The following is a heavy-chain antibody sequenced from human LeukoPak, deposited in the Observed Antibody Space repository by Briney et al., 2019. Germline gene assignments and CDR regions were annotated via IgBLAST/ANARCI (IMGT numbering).Heavy chain of an antibody. J-gene: IGHJ5*02. V-gene: IGHV4-34*01. Sequence: SETLSLTCAVYGGSVSGYYWSWIRQPPGKGLEWIGEINDSGSTNYNPSLKSRVTISVDTSKNQFSLKLSSVTAADTAVYYCARGPGYYGSGSPLTPWGQGTLVTVSS. CDR1: GGSVSGYY. CDR2: INDSGST. CDR3: ARGPGYYGSGSPLTP. D-gene: IGHD3-10*01.